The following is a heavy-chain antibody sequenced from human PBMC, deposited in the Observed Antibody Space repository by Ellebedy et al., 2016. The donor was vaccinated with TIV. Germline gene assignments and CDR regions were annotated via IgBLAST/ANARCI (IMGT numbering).Heavy chain of an antibody. V-gene: IGHV3-30-3*01. CDR3: ARDRAAWLVHHYFDY. D-gene: IGHD6-19*01. J-gene: IGHJ4*02. CDR1: GFTFSSYA. CDR2: ISYDGSNK. Sequence: GGSLRLSXAASGFTFSSYAMHWVRQAPGKGLEWVAVISYDGSNKYYADSVKGRFTISRDNSKNTLYLQMNSLRAEDTAVYYCARDRAAWLVHHYFDYWGQGTLVTVSS.